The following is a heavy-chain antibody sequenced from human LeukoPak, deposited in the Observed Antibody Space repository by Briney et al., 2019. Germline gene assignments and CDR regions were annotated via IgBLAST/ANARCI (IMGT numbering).Heavy chain of an antibody. Sequence: ASVKVSCKASGYTFTGYYMHWVRQAPGLGLEWMGWINPNSGGTNYAQKFQGRVTMTRDTSISTAYMELSRLRSDDTAVYYCAREGRRIAVAGTLCWFDPWGQGTLVTVSS. CDR3: AREGRRIAVAGTLCWFDP. V-gene: IGHV1-2*02. CDR1: GYTFTGYY. J-gene: IGHJ5*02. CDR2: INPNSGGT. D-gene: IGHD6-19*01.